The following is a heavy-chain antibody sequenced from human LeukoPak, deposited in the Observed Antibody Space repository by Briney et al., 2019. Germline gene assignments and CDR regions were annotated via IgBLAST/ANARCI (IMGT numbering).Heavy chain of an antibody. D-gene: IGHD4-17*01. CDR2: ISSSSSHT. J-gene: IGHJ4*02. V-gene: IGHV3-11*03. Sequence: GGSLRLSCAASGFTFSDYYMNWIRQAPGKGLEWVSYISSSSSHTNYADSVKGRFTISRDNARNSLYLQMNSLRAEDTALYYCARLVLLYGDYDYWGQGTLVTVSS. CDR1: GFTFSDYY. CDR3: ARLVLLYGDYDY.